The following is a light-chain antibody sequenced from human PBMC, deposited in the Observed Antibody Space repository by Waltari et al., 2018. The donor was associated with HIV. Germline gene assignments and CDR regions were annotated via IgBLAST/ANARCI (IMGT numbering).Light chain of an antibody. Sequence: EIVMTQSPVTLSVSPGERATLSCRASQSVYSNLAWYQQKPGQAPRLVIYGAYTRATGIPARFSGSGSGTEFTLTISSLQSEDFALYYCQQYYDWPLTFGGGTKVEIK. CDR3: QQYYDWPLT. J-gene: IGKJ4*01. V-gene: IGKV3-15*01. CDR1: QSVYSN. CDR2: GAY.